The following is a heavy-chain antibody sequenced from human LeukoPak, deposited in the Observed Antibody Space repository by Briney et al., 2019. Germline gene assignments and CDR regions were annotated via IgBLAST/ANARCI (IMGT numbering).Heavy chain of an antibody. D-gene: IGHD6-13*01. Sequence: GGSLRLSCAASGFTFSSYSMNWVRQAPGKGLEWVSSISSSSSYIYYADSVKGRFTISRDNSKNTLYLQMNSLRAEDTAVYYCATTRIAAAGTGDYWGQGTLVTVSS. CDR1: GFTFSSYS. J-gene: IGHJ4*02. CDR3: ATTRIAAAGTGDY. V-gene: IGHV3-21*01. CDR2: ISSSSSYI.